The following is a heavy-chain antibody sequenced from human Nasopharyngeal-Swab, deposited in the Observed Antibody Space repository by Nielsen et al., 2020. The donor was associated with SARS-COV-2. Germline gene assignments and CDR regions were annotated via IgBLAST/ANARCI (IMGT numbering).Heavy chain of an antibody. CDR1: GFTFTSYA. Sequence: GGSLRLSCAASGFTFTSYAMNWVRQAPGKGLEWVSYISSSSSTIYYADSVKGRFTISRDNAKNSLYLQMNSLRAEDTALYYCARGGDYVWGSYLWFDPWGQGTLVTVSS. CDR2: ISSSSSTI. CDR3: ARGGDYVWGSYLWFDP. J-gene: IGHJ5*02. V-gene: IGHV3-48*04. D-gene: IGHD3-16*02.